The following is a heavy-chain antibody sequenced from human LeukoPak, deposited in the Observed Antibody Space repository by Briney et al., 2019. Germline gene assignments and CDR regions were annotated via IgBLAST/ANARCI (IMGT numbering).Heavy chain of an antibody. Sequence: GGSLRLSCAASGFTFSSYSMNWVRQAPGKGLEWVSSISSSSSYIYYADSVKGRFTISRDNAKNSLYLQMNSLRAEDTAVYYCARDRVPAAAGEDAFDIWGQGTMVTVSS. CDR2: ISSSSSYI. J-gene: IGHJ3*02. CDR1: GFTFSSYS. CDR3: ARDRVPAAAGEDAFDI. V-gene: IGHV3-21*01. D-gene: IGHD6-13*01.